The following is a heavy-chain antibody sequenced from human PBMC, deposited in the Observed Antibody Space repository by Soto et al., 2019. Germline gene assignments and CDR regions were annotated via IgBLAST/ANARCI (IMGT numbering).Heavy chain of an antibody. CDR1: GFTFSNYG. CDR3: AKVSRPSRISTPDFDY. CDR2: ISSDGSNK. J-gene: IGHJ4*02. Sequence: GGSLSLSCAASGFTFSNYGIHWVRQAPGKGLEWVAVISSDGSNKYFADSVKGRFSISRDNSRNTLYLQLNNLQAEDTAVYYCAKVSRPSRISTPDFDYWGQGTLVTVSS. V-gene: IGHV3-30*18.